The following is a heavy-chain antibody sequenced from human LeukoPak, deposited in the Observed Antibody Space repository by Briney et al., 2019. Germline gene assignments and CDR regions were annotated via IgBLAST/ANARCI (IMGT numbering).Heavy chain of an antibody. CDR3: ARDPPIYLRGYSYGGGLFDY. D-gene: IGHD5-18*01. CDR2: ISAYNGNT. V-gene: IGHV1-18*01. J-gene: IGHJ4*02. CDR1: GYTFTSYG. Sequence: ASVKVSCKASGYTFTSYGISWVRQAPGQGLEWMGWISAYNGNTNYAQKLQGRVTMTTDTSTSTAYMELRSLRSDDTAVYYCARDPPIYLRGYSYGGGLFDYWGQGTLVTVSS.